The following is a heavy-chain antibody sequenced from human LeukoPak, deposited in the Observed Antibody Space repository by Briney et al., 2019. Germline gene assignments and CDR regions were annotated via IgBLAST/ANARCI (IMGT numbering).Heavy chain of an antibody. V-gene: IGHV3-11*04. J-gene: IGHJ4*02. Sequence: PGGSLRLSCAVSGFTFSDYYTSWIRQAPGKGLEWVSYISSSASTIYYADSVKGRFTISRDNAKNSLYLQMNSLRAEDTAVYYCARKFYCSSTSCYAFDYWGQGTLVTVSS. D-gene: IGHD2-2*01. CDR1: GFTFSDYY. CDR3: ARKFYCSSTSCYAFDY. CDR2: ISSSASTI.